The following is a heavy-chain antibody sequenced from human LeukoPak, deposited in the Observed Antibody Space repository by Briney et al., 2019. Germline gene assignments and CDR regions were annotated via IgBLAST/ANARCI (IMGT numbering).Heavy chain of an antibody. Sequence: GGSLRLSCAASGFTFSNYDIHWVRQAPGKGLEWVAVISYDGSNKYYADSVKGRFTISRDNSKNTLYLQMNSLRAEDTAVYYCAKKGYAGSGTYSYYFDYWGQGALVTVSS. J-gene: IGHJ4*02. CDR1: GFTFSNYD. CDR2: ISYDGSNK. CDR3: AKKGYAGSGTYSYYFDY. D-gene: IGHD3-10*01. V-gene: IGHV3-30*18.